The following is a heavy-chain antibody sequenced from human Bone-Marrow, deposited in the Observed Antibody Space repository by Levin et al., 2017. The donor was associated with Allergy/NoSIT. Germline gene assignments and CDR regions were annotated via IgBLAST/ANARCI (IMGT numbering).Heavy chain of an antibody. CDR2: IAWDDDT. Sequence: QTLSLTCTFSGFSLTSSGVCVSWIRQPPGKAPEWLALIAWDDDTYYTSSLRTRLTVSKDTSKNQVVLTMTNMDPVDTATYYCARIVIGDSSGYYSPFDYWGRGVLVTVSS. CDR1: GFSLTSSGVC. J-gene: IGHJ4*02. V-gene: IGHV2-70*01. D-gene: IGHD3-22*01. CDR3: ARIVIGDSSGYYSPFDY.